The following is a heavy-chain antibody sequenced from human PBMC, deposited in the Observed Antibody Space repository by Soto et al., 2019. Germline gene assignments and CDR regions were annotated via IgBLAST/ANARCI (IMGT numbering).Heavy chain of an antibody. J-gene: IGHJ6*02. D-gene: IGHD2-2*01. V-gene: IGHV1-69*01. CDR1: GGTFSSYA. CDR2: IIPISGTA. CDR3: ARSQGSSTSLEIYYYYYYGMDV. Sequence: QVQLVQSGAEVKKPGSSVKVSCKASGGTFSSYAISWVRQAPGQGLEWMGGIIPISGTANYAQKFQGRVTITADEPTSTAYMELSSMRSADKAVYYCARSQGSSTSLEIYYYYYYGMDVWGQGTTVTVSS.